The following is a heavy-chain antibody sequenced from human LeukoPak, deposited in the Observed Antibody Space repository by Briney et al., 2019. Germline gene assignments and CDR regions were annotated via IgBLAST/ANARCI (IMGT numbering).Heavy chain of an antibody. CDR1: GYTFTGYY. D-gene: IGHD5-18*01. J-gene: IGHJ3*02. CDR3: ARATWIHRLDAFDI. V-gene: IGHV1-18*04. CDR2: ISAYNGNT. Sequence: ASVKVSCKASGYTFTGYYMHWVRQAPGQGLEWMGWISAYNGNTNYAQKLQGRVTMTTDTSTSTAYMELRSLRSDDTAVYYCARATWIHRLDAFDIWGQGTMVTVSS.